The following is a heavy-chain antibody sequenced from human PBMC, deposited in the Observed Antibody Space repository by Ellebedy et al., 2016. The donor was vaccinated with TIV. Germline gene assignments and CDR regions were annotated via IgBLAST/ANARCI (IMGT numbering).Heavy chain of an antibody. Sequence: MPSETLSLTCTVSGGSISSYYWSWIRQPPGKGLEWIGYIYYSGSTNYNQSLKSRVTISIDTSKNQFPLKLSSVTAADTAVYYCARHSYGGKAPFDLWGRGTLVTVSS. D-gene: IGHD4-23*01. CDR1: GGSISSYY. J-gene: IGHJ2*01. CDR3: ARHSYGGKAPFDL. CDR2: IYYSGST. V-gene: IGHV4-59*08.